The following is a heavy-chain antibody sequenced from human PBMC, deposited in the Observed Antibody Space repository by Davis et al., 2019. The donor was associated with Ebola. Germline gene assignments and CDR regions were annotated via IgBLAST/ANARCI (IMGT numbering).Heavy chain of an antibody. V-gene: IGHV3-30*02. CDR2: IRFDARSK. Sequence: GGSLRLSCVASGFSLTNYGMHWVRQAPGKGLEWVAFIRFDARSKYYIDSVKGRFTISRDNSKDTLYLQMNSLRVEDTAVYYCARDFCSAGSCYPKSWGQGTLVTVSS. CDR3: ARDFCSAGSCYPKS. D-gene: IGHD2-15*01. CDR1: GFSLTNYG. J-gene: IGHJ4*02.